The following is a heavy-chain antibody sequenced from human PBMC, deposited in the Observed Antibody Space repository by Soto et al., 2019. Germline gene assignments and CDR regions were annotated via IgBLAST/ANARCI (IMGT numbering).Heavy chain of an antibody. J-gene: IGHJ6*02. CDR2: ISAYNGNT. Sequence: ASVKVSCKASGYTFTSYGISWVRQAPGQGLEWMGWISAYNGNTNYAQKLHGRVTMTTDTSTSTAYMELRSLRSDDTAVYYCARDLEGKLWDYYYYYGMDVWGQGTTVTV. CDR3: ARDLEGKLWDYYYYYGMDV. CDR1: GYTFTSYG. V-gene: IGHV1-18*01. D-gene: IGHD1-1*01.